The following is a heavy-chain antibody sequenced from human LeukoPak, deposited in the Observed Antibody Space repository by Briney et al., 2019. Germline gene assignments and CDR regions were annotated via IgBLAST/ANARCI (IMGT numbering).Heavy chain of an antibody. Sequence: PGGSLRLSCAASGFTFSDYYMSWIRQALGKGLEWVSYISSSGSTIYYADSVKGRFTISRDNAKNSLYLQMNSLRAEDTAVYYCARVVPAAIPFSYYYYYMDVWGKGTTVTVSS. J-gene: IGHJ6*03. D-gene: IGHD2-2*02. CDR1: GFTFSDYY. CDR2: ISSSGSTI. V-gene: IGHV3-11*01. CDR3: ARVVPAAIPFSYYYYYMDV.